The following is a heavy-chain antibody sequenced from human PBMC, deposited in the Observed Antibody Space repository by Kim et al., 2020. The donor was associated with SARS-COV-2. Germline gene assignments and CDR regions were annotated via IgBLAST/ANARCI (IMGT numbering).Heavy chain of an antibody. J-gene: IGHJ6*02. Sequence: GGSLRLSCAASGFTFSSYGMHRVRQAPGKGLEWVAVIWYDGSNKYYADSVKGRFTISRDNSKNTLYLQMNSLRAEDTAVYYSASLNWNYDDYYYGMDVWGQGTTVTVSS. D-gene: IGHD1-7*01. CDR1: GFTFSSYG. V-gene: IGHV3-33*01. CDR3: ASLNWNYDDYYYGMDV. CDR2: IWYDGSNK.